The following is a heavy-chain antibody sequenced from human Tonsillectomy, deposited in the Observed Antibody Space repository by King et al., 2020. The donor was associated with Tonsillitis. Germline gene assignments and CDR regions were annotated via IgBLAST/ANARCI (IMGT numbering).Heavy chain of an antibody. D-gene: IGHD3-10*01. V-gene: IGHV6-1*01. CDR3: VRVTMVRGATYNWFDP. J-gene: IGHJ5*02. Sequence: VQLQQSGPGLVKPSQTLSLTCALSGDSVASNSAAWNWIRQSPSRGLEWLGRTYYRSKWYNDYAVSVKSRITINSDTSKNQFSLQVNSVTPEHTAVYYCVRVTMVRGATYNWFDPWGQGTLVTVSS. CDR1: GDSVASNSAA. CDR2: TYYRSKWYN.